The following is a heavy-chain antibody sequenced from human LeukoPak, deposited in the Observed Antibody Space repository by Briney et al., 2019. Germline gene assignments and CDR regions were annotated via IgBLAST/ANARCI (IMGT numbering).Heavy chain of an antibody. CDR3: ARSAPGKTYDY. Sequence: GGSLRLSCAASGLTFTGYSMNWVRQAPGKGLEWVSSISSGSDNIYYADSLKGRFTISRDNARNSLYLQMYSLRADDTAVYYCARSAPGKTYDYWGQGTLVTVSS. CDR1: GLTFTGYS. J-gene: IGHJ4*02. CDR2: ISSGSDNI. V-gene: IGHV3-21*01.